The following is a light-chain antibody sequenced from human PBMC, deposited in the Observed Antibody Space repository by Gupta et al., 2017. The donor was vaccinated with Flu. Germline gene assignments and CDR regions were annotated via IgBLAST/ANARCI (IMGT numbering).Light chain of an antibody. V-gene: IGKV1-39*01. CDR2: AAS. Sequence: GDRVTITCRASQTISIYLNWYQQKPGKAPKFLIYAASSLQSGVPSRFSGSGSGTDFTLTISNLQPEDFATYYCQQSYSTMYTFGQGTKLEI. J-gene: IGKJ2*01. CDR1: QTISIY. CDR3: QQSYSTMYT.